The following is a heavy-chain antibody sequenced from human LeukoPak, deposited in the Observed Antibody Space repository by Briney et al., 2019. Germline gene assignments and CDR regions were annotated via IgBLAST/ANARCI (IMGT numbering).Heavy chain of an antibody. CDR1: GFTFSDYS. J-gene: IGHJ4*02. CDR3: ARGRGSYYFDY. Sequence: GGSLRLSCAASGFTFSDYSMNWVRQAPGKGLEWVSSISRSSRHVYYAGSVKGRFTISRDNSKNTLYLQMNSLRAEDTAVYYCARGRGSYYFDYWGQGTLVTVSS. V-gene: IGHV3-21*04. D-gene: IGHD1-26*01. CDR2: ISRSSRHV.